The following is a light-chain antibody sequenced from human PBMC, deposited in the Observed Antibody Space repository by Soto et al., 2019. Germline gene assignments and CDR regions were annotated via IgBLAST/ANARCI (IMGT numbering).Light chain of an antibody. CDR3: QQSYSTLYT. V-gene: IGKV1-39*01. J-gene: IGKJ2*01. Sequence: DIQMTQSPSSLSASGGDRVTISCRASQSINTYLNWYQHTPGKAPKLLIYAASSLQSGVPSRFSGSGSGTDFTLTIRSLQPEDFATYYCQQSYSTLYTFGQGTKLEIK. CDR1: QSINTY. CDR2: AAS.